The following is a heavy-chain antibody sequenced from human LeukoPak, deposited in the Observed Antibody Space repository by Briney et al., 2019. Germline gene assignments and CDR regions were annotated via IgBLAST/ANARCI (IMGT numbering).Heavy chain of an antibody. CDR3: ARDSRNYYDSSGRYYFDY. Sequence: SETLSLTCTVSGYSISSGYYWGRTRQPPGKGLEWIGSIFRSGTTYYNPSLRRRVTISVDTSKNKFPLKLSSVTAADTAVYYCARDSRNYYDSSGRYYFDYWGQGTLVTVSS. CDR2: IFRSGTT. V-gene: IGHV4-38-2*02. D-gene: IGHD3-22*01. J-gene: IGHJ4*02. CDR1: GYSISSGYY.